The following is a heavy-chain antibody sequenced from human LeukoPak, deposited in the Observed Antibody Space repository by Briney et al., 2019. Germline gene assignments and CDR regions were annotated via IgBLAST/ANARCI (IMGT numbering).Heavy chain of an antibody. CDR1: GFTSSNAW. Sequence: SGGSLRLSCAASGFTSSNAWMSWVRQAPGKGLGWVGRIKSKTDGGTTDYAAPVKGRFTISRDDSKNTLYLQMNSLKTEDTAVYYCTTDVGVVVVITDAFDIWGQGTMVTVSS. V-gene: IGHV3-15*01. CDR2: IKSKTDGGTT. CDR3: TTDVGVVVVITDAFDI. J-gene: IGHJ3*02. D-gene: IGHD3-22*01.